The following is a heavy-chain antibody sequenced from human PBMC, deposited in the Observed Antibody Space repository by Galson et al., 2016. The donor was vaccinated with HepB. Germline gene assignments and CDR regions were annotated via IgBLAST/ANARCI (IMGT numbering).Heavy chain of an antibody. CDR2: MDHSGRS. J-gene: IGHJ3*02. D-gene: IGHD2-15*01. CDR3: VQGPRNVDVGVAATPIQIDAFDI. CDR1: GGSFRGFY. Sequence: ETLSLTCAVHGGSFRGFYWTWIRQSPGKGLEWIGEMDHSGRSNYNPSPKSRVTILVETSKNQFSLKMNSVTAADTALYYCVQGPRNVDVGVAATPIQIDAFDIWAQGTMVIVSS. V-gene: IGHV4-34*01.